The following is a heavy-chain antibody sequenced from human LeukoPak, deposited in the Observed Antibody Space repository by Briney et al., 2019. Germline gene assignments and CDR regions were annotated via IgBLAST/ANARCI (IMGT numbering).Heavy chain of an antibody. D-gene: IGHD5-18*01. V-gene: IGHV4-61*08. Sequence: SETLSLTCAVSGGSISSGGYSWSWIRQPPGKGLEWIGYIYYNENTNYNPSLKSRITISINTSKNQFSLKLSSVTAADTAVYYCAREKYNYGVSTIDYWGQGTLVTVSS. CDR3: AREKYNYGVSTIDY. CDR2: IYYNENT. CDR1: GGSISSGGYS. J-gene: IGHJ4*02.